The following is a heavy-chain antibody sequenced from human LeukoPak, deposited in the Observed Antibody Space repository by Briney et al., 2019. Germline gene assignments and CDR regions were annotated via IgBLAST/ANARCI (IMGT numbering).Heavy chain of an antibody. D-gene: IGHD2-15*01. V-gene: IGHV3-23*01. CDR3: AKPTPLYCSGGSCYYFDY. Sequence: GGSLRLSCAASGFTFSSYAMSWVRQAPGKGLEWVSAISGSGGSTYYADSVKGRFTISRDNSKNTLYLQMNSLRAEDTAVYYCAKPTPLYCSGGSCYYFDYRGQGTLVTVSS. J-gene: IGHJ4*02. CDR2: ISGSGGST. CDR1: GFTFSSYA.